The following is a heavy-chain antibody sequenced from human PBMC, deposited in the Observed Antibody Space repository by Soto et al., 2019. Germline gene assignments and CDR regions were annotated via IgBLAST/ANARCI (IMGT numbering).Heavy chain of an antibody. J-gene: IGHJ4*02. V-gene: IGHV3-33*01. Sequence: GGSLRLSCAASGFTFSSYGMHWVRQAPGKGLEWVAVIWYDGSNKYYADSVKGRFTISRDNSKNTLYLQMNSLRAEDTAVYYCARTPSSMYYFDYWGQGTLDTVSS. CDR3: ARTPSSMYYFDY. CDR2: IWYDGSNK. CDR1: GFTFSSYG.